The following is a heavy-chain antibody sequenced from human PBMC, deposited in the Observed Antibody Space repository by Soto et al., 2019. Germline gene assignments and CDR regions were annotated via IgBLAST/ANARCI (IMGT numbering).Heavy chain of an antibody. CDR1: GFTFSSYS. CDR2: ISYRSDYI. V-gene: IGHV3-21*06. Sequence: EVQLVESGGGLVKPGGSLRLCCEASGFTFSSYSMNWVRQAPGKGLEWVSSISYRSDYIYADSVKGRFTISRDNAKNSLYLQMNSLRAEDTAVYFCAREPLFDGYNYYMDVWAKGTTVTVSS. CDR3: AREPLFDGYNYYMDV. J-gene: IGHJ6*03. D-gene: IGHD5-12*01.